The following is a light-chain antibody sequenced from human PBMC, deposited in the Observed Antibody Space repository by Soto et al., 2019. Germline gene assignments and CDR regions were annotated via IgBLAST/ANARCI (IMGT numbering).Light chain of an antibody. CDR1: SSNIGSNI. CDR3: AAWDDSLKGHVV. CDR2: NSN. Sequence: QSVLTQPPSASGTPGQRVTISCSGSSSNIGSNIVNWYQQLPGTAPKLLIYNSNQRPSGVPDRFSGSKSGTSASLAISVLQSEDEADYHCAAWDDSLKGHVVFGGGTKVTVL. J-gene: IGLJ2*01. V-gene: IGLV1-44*01.